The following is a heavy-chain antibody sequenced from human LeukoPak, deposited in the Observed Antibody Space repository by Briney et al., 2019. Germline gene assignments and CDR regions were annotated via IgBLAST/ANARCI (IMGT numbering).Heavy chain of an antibody. CDR2: ISGSGGST. CDR1: GFIFSSYS. Sequence: GGSLRLSCAASGFIFSSYSMNWVRQAPGKGLEWVSAISGSGGSTYYADSVKGRFTISRDNSKNTLYLQMNSLRAEDTAVYYCAKYYSSSWSHFDYWGQGTLVTVSS. J-gene: IGHJ4*02. D-gene: IGHD6-13*01. V-gene: IGHV3-23*01. CDR3: AKYYSSSWSHFDY.